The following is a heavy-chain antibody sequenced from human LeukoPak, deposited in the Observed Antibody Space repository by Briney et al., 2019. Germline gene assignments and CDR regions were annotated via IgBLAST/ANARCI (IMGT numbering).Heavy chain of an antibody. CDR1: IGSISSFY. J-gene: IGHJ4*02. Sequence: SETLSLTCTASIGSISSFYWSWIRQPPGKGLEWIGYIYHRGSTNYNPSLKSRVTTTAKKTTNNSSQRLSTSTATDTTVEYYAGHRAVAATVLYYWGQGILVTVSS. D-gene: IGHD2-15*01. V-gene: IGHV4-59*08. CDR2: IYHRGST. CDR3: AGHRAVAATVLYY.